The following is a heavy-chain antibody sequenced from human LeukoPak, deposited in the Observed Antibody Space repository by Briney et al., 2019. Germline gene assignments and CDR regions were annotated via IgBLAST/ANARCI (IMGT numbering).Heavy chain of an antibody. J-gene: IGHJ4*02. CDR2: ISTIGST. CDR3: ARASVLTGYYTAVTFDY. Sequence: SETLSLTCTVSSGSISSSNYYWSWIRQPAGKGLEWIGRISTIGSTNYNPSLNSRVTISIDTSKNQFSLKLTSVTAADTAVYYCARASVLTGYYTAVTFDYWGQGTLVTVSS. D-gene: IGHD3-9*01. CDR1: SGSISSSNYY. V-gene: IGHV4-61*02.